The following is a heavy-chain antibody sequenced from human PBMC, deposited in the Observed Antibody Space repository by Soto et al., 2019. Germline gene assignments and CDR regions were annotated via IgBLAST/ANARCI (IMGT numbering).Heavy chain of an antibody. Sequence: EVQLLESGGDLIQPGGSLRLSCAASGFTVNIYAMTWVRQAPGRGLEWVSAISRYGDFTYYADSVEGRFTISRDNSMNTLYLKMNSLRAEPTAVYYCAKYRYLDHDSRGYLFDWWGQGTLVTVSS. CDR2: ISRYGDFT. CDR1: GFTVNIYA. CDR3: AKYRYLDHDSRGYLFDW. D-gene: IGHD3-22*01. V-gene: IGHV3-23*01. J-gene: IGHJ4*02.